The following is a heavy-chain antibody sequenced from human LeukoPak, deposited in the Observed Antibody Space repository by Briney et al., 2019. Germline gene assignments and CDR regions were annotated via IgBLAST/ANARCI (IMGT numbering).Heavy chain of an antibody. Sequence: SVKVSCKASGFTFTSSTVQWVRQARGQRLEWMGWIVVGSGNTNSAQKFQERVTITRDMSTSTAYMELSSLRSEDTAVYYCAADGYYDSRGYFSRRAPAAYDIWGQGTMVTVSS. D-gene: IGHD3-22*01. J-gene: IGHJ3*02. CDR1: GFTFTSST. V-gene: IGHV1-58*01. CDR3: AADGYYDSRGYFSRRAPAAYDI. CDR2: IVVGSGNT.